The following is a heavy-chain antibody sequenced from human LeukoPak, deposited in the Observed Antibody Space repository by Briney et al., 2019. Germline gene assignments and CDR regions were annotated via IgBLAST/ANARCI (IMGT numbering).Heavy chain of an antibody. Sequence: ASVTVSCKASGYTFTSYYMHWVRQAPGQGLEWMGIINPSGGSTSYAQKFQGRVTMTRDTSTSTVYMELSSLRSEDTAVYYCARGGAIVGATWDYFDYWGQGTLVTVSS. D-gene: IGHD1-26*01. CDR3: ARGGAIVGATWDYFDY. V-gene: IGHV1-46*01. CDR2: INPSGGST. CDR1: GYTFTSYY. J-gene: IGHJ4*02.